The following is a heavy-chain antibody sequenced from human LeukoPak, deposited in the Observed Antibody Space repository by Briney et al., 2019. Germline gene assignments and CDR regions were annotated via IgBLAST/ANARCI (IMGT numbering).Heavy chain of an antibody. CDR1: GFIFSSYG. CDR3: VKVPSVDRGVMVFDN. J-gene: IGHJ4*02. V-gene: IGHV3-30*02. CDR2: VRPDGTNE. Sequence: PGGSLRLSCTASGFIFSSYGMHWVRQAPGKGLELVACVRPDGTNEDYADYLKGRFTVSRDNSTNTAYLQLNGLKTDDTAVYYCVKVPSVDRGVMVFDNWGQGTQVTVSS. D-gene: IGHD3-10*01.